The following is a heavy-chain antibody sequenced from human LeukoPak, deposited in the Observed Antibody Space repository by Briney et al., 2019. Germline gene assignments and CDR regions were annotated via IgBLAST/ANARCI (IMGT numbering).Heavy chain of an antibody. CDR1: GFTFSSYS. CDR3: ARAGIVGAIDY. D-gene: IGHD1-26*01. CDR2: ISSSSSYI. Sequence: PGGSLRLSCAASGFTFSSYSMNWVRQAPGKGLEWVSSISSSSSYIYYADSVKGRFTISRDNSKNTLYLQMNSLRAEDTAVYYCARAGIVGAIDYWGQGTLVTVSS. V-gene: IGHV3-21*01. J-gene: IGHJ4*02.